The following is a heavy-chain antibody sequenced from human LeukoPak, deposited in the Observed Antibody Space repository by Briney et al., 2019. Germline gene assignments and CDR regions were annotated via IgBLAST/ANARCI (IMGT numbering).Heavy chain of an antibody. CDR3: AIGADGSGSPEDFDP. V-gene: IGHV4-34*01. Sequence: SETLSLTCAVYGGSFSGYYWSWIRQPPGKGLEWIGEINHSGSTNYNPSLKSRVTISVDTSKNQFSLKLSSVTAADTAVYYCAIGADGSGSPEDFDPWGQETLVTVSS. D-gene: IGHD3-10*01. CDR1: GGSFSGYY. J-gene: IGHJ5*02. CDR2: INHSGST.